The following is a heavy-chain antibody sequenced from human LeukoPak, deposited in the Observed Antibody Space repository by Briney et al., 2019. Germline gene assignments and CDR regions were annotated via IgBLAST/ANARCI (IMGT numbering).Heavy chain of an antibody. CDR2: IYYSGST. CDR1: GDSLSNFY. Sequence: SETLSLTCNVSGDSLSNFYWSWIRQPPGGGLEWLGYIYYSGSTSYNPSVKSRLTLSLDMSKNQFSLKLSSVTAAEAAVYYCSSLDYDFWSGYSGRFDPWGQGTLVTVSS. D-gene: IGHD3-3*01. CDR3: SSLDYDFWSGYSGRFDP. J-gene: IGHJ5*02. V-gene: IGHV4-59*08.